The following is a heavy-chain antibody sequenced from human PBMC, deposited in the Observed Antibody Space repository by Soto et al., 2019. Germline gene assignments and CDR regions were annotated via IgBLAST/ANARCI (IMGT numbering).Heavy chain of an antibody. CDR1: GFTFSSYG. Sequence: GGSLRLSCAASGFTFSSYGMHWVRQAPGKGLEWVAVIWYDGSNKYYADSVKGRFTISRDNSKNTLYLQMNSLRAEDTAVYYCARDLGYSGYDHYYYYGMDAWGQGTTVTVSS. J-gene: IGHJ6*02. CDR2: IWYDGSNK. D-gene: IGHD5-12*01. CDR3: ARDLGYSGYDHYYYYGMDA. V-gene: IGHV3-33*01.